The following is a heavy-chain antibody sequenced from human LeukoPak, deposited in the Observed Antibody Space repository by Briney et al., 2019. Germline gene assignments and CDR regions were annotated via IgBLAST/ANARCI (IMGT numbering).Heavy chain of an antibody. CDR2: IIPIFGTA. CDR3: ARVNGGNSWDYYYYGMDV. CDR1: GGTFSSYA. Sequence: ASVEVSCKASGGTFSSYAISWVRQAPGQGLEWMGGIIPIFGTANYAQKFQGRVTITADESTSTAYMELSSLRSEDTAVYYCARVNGGNSWDYYYYGMDVWGQGTTVTVSS. D-gene: IGHD4-23*01. J-gene: IGHJ6*02. V-gene: IGHV1-69*13.